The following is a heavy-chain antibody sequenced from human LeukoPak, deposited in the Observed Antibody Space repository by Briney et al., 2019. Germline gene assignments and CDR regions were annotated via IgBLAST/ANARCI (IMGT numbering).Heavy chain of an antibody. J-gene: IGHJ4*02. V-gene: IGHV3-48*03. D-gene: IGHD4-17*01. CDR3: ARIMITVTTSDY. Sequence: PGGSLRLSCAASGFTFSSYAMHWVRQAPGKGLEWLSYISSSGTTIKYADSVKGRFTISRDNAKNSLYLQVNSLRAEDTAVYYCARIMITVTTSDYWGQGTLVTVSS. CDR2: ISSSGTTI. CDR1: GFTFSSYA.